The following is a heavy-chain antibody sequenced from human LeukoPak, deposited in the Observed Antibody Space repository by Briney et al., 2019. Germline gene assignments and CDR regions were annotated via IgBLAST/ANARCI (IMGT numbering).Heavy chain of an antibody. CDR2: INAGNGNT. D-gene: IGHD6-19*01. CDR1: GYTFTSYA. Sequence: GASVKVSCTASGYTFTSYAMHWVRQAPGQRLEWMGWINAGNGNTKYSQKFQGRVTITRDTSASTAYMELSSLRSEDTAVYYCARPRGLGSGWPIDYWGQGTLVTVSS. V-gene: IGHV1-3*01. CDR3: ARPRGLGSGWPIDY. J-gene: IGHJ4*02.